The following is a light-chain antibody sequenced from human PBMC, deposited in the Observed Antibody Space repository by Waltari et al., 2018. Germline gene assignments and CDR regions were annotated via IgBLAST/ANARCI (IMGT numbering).Light chain of an antibody. Sequence: DIQMTQSPSSLAASVGDRVTITCQASQDINNYLNWYHQKPGKAPKFLIYDASHLETGVPSRFSGSGSGTDFTFTISSLQPEDVGTYYCQQYENLPVTFGGGTKVEI. CDR1: QDINNY. CDR3: QQYENLPVT. CDR2: DAS. V-gene: IGKV1-33*01. J-gene: IGKJ4*01.